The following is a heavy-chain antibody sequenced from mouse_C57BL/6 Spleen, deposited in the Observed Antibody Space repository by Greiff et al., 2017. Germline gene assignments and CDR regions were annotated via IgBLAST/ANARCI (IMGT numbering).Heavy chain of an antibody. CDR1: GYSITSGYY. D-gene: IGHD2-4*01. V-gene: IGHV3-6*01. J-gene: IGHJ3*01. Sequence: VQLQQSGPGLVKPSQSLSLTCSVTGYSITSGYYWNWIRQFPGNKLEWMGYISYDGSNNYNPSLKNRISITRDTSKNQFFLKLNSVTTEDTATYYCASSIYYDPGFAYWGQGTLVTVSA. CDR3: ASSIYYDPGFAY. CDR2: ISYDGSN.